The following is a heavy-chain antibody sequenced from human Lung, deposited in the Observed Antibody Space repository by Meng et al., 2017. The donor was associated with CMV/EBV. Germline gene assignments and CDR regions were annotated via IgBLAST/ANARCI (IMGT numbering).Heavy chain of an antibody. Sequence: GGSLRLXCAASGFTVSSNYMSWVRQAPGKGLEWVSVIYSGGSTYYADSVKGRFTISRDNSKITLYLQMNSLRAEDTAVYYCARNNCSSTSCYSLYYYGMDVWXQGTXVTVSS. CDR3: ARNNCSSTSCYSLYYYGMDV. V-gene: IGHV3-53*01. CDR1: GFTVSSNY. D-gene: IGHD2-2*01. J-gene: IGHJ6*02. CDR2: IYSGGST.